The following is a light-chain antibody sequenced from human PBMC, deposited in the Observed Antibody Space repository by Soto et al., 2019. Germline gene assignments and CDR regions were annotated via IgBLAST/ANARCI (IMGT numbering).Light chain of an antibody. V-gene: IGKV1-5*01. CDR2: DAS. J-gene: IGKJ1*01. Sequence: IKMKQSPSTLSASVGDRVTITCRASQSISSWLAWYQQKPGKAPKLLIYDASSLESGVPSRFSGSGSGTEFTLTISSLQPDDFATYYCQQYNSYSSWTFGQGTKVDIK. CDR3: QQYNSYSSWT. CDR1: QSISSW.